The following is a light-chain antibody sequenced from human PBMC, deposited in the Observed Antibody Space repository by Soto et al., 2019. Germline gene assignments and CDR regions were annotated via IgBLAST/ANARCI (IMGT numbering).Light chain of an antibody. CDR2: TNN. CDR3: AAWDDSLNAVV. CDR1: TSNLGGNT. Sequence: QSVLTQPPSVSGTPGHKVSISCSGSTSNLGGNTVNWYQQLPGTAPKLLIYTNNQRPSGVPDRFSGSKSGTSASLAISVLRSEDEADFYCAAWDDSLNAVVFGGGTKLTVL. J-gene: IGLJ2*01. V-gene: IGLV1-44*01.